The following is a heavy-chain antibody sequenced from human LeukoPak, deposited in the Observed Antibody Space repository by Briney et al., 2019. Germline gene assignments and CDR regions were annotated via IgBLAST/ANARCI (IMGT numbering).Heavy chain of an antibody. Sequence: SETLSLTCAVYGGSFRGYYWSWIRQPPGKGLEWIGEINHRGSTNYNPSLKSRVTISVDTSKNQFSLKLSSVTAADTAVYYCASGPSYGSGSYAIDYWGQGTLVTVSS. V-gene: IGHV4-34*01. D-gene: IGHD3-10*01. CDR2: INHRGST. J-gene: IGHJ4*02. CDR3: ASGPSYGSGSYAIDY. CDR1: GGSFRGYY.